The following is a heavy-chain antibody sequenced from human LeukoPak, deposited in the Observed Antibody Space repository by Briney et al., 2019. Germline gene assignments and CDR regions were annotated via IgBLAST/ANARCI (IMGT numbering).Heavy chain of an antibody. CDR3: ARSGDCYFGCDWFDP. J-gene: IGHJ5*02. CDR1: GGTFSSYA. V-gene: IGHV1-69*13. D-gene: IGHD2-21*02. Sequence: ASVKVSCKAPGGTFSSYAISWVRQAPGQGLEWMGGIIPIFGTANYAQKFQGRVTITADESTSTAYMELSSLRSEDTAVYYCARSGDCYFGCDWFDPWGQGTLVTVSS. CDR2: IIPIFGTA.